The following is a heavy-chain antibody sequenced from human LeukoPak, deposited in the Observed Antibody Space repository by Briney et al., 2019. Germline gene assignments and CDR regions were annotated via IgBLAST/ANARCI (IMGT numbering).Heavy chain of an antibody. V-gene: IGHV3-66*01. Sequence: GGSLRLSCAASGFTVSSNYMSWVRQAPGKGLEWVSVIYSGGSTYYADSVKGRFTISRDNSKNTLYLQMNSLRAEDTAVYYCARGDYGDYVDYWGQGTLVTVSS. J-gene: IGHJ4*02. CDR2: IYSGGST. CDR1: GFTVSSNY. D-gene: IGHD4-17*01. CDR3: ARGDYGDYVDY.